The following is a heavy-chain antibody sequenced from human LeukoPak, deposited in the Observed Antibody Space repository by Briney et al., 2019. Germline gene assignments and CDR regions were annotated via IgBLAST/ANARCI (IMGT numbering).Heavy chain of an antibody. CDR2: INPNSGGT. CDR3: AAELIPSHYDILTCYLRFDFFRGDPIPD. Sequence: GASVTVSCKASGYTFTGYYMHWVRQAPGQGLEWMGWINPNSGGTNYAQTLRGRVTMTRDTSISTAYMELSSLRSEDTAVYYCAAELIPSHYDILTCYLRFDFFRGDPIPDWGQGALVTVSS. D-gene: IGHD3-9*01. CDR1: GYTFTGYY. V-gene: IGHV1-2*02. J-gene: IGHJ4*02.